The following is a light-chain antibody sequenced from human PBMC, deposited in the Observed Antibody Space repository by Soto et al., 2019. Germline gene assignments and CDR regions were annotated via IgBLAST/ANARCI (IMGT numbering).Light chain of an antibody. CDR3: QQYGSSPTWT. V-gene: IGKV3-20*01. J-gene: IGKJ1*01. CDR2: ATS. CDR1: QSVDSTY. Sequence: EIVLTQSPGTLSLSPGERATLSCRASQSVDSTYLAWYQQKPDQSPRLLIYATSTRAAGIPDRFSGSGSGTDFTLTISRLEPEDFAVYYCQQYGSSPTWTFGQGTKVDIK.